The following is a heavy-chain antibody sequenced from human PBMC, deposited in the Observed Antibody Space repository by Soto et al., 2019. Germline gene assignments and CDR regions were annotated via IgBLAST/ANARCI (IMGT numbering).Heavy chain of an antibody. CDR3: VRLPMGESQRYYYYGMDV. D-gene: IGHD2-21*01. Sequence: SETLSLTCAVSGGSISSSNWWSWVRQPPGKGLEWIGEIYHSGSTNYNPSLKSRVTVSVDTSKNQFSLKVTSVTAADTALYYCVRLPMGESQRYYYYGMDVWGQGTTVTVSS. CDR2: IYHSGST. CDR1: GGSISSSNW. J-gene: IGHJ6*02. V-gene: IGHV4-4*02.